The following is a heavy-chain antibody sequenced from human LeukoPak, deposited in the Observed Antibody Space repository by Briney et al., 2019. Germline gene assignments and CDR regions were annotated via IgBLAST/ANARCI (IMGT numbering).Heavy chain of an antibody. Sequence: SETLSLTCTVSGVATTNGIYYWAWIRQSPGKGLEWIGSVHNVGSTYYNLSLRSRVTMSIDTSKNQFSLRLNSVTAADTAVYYCARHAEYNSGWHFYLDHWGQGILVTVSS. J-gene: IGHJ4*02. CDR2: VHNVGST. CDR3: ARHAEYNSGWHFYLDH. D-gene: IGHD6-19*01. V-gene: IGHV4-39*01. CDR1: GVATTNGIYY.